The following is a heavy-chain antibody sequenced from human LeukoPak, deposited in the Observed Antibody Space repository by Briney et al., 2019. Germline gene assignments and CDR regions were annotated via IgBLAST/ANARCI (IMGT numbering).Heavy chain of an antibody. D-gene: IGHD5-24*01. J-gene: IGHJ4*02. Sequence: GGSLRLSCAASGFTFSSYGMHWVRQAPGKGLEWVAVISYDGSNKYYADSVKGRFTVSRDNSKNTLYLQMNSLRAEDTAVYYCAKDGEMATIRYLDYWGQGTLVTVSS. CDR3: AKDGEMATIRYLDY. CDR2: ISYDGSNK. V-gene: IGHV3-30*18. CDR1: GFTFSSYG.